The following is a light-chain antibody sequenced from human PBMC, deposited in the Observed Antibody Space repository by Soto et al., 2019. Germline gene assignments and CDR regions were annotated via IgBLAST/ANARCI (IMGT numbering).Light chain of an antibody. Sequence: DIQMTQSPSTLSASVGDRVTITCRASQNIDHWLAWHQQKPGKAPKLLISKASNLESGVPSRFSGSGSGTEFTLTISSLQPDDFATYYCQQYNSYRAFGQGTKVEIK. J-gene: IGKJ1*01. CDR1: QNIDHW. CDR2: KAS. CDR3: QQYNSYRA. V-gene: IGKV1-5*03.